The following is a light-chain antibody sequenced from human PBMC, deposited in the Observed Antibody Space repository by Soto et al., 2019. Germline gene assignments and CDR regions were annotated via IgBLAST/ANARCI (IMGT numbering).Light chain of an antibody. CDR1: QSVSSY. J-gene: IGKJ5*01. CDR2: DAS. Sequence: EIVLTQSPATLSLSPGERATRSCRASQSVSSYLAWYQQRPGQAPRLLIYDASNRAAGIPARFSGSGSGTDFTLTISSLAPEDFAIYYCQQRQYWPPIPFGQRTRLEI. CDR3: QQRQYWPPIP. V-gene: IGKV3-11*01.